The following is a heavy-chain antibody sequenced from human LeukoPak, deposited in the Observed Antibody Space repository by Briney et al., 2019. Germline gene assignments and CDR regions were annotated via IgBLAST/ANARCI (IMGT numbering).Heavy chain of an antibody. D-gene: IGHD3-9*01. Sequence: PGGSLRLSCSASGFTFSSYAMHWVRQAPGKGLEYVSAISSNGGSTYYADSVKGRFTISRDNSKHTLYLQMSSLRAEDTAVYYCVKDLGYYDILTGYYRSGDYYYGMDVWGKGTTVTVSS. CDR1: GFTFSSYA. V-gene: IGHV3-64D*06. J-gene: IGHJ6*04. CDR3: VKDLGYYDILTGYYRSGDYYYGMDV. CDR2: ISSNGGST.